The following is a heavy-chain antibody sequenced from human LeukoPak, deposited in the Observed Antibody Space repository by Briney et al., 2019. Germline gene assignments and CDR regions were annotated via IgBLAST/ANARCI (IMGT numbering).Heavy chain of an antibody. CDR3: ARDFLYSSSSQ. Sequence: IPSETLSLTCTVSGGSISSGGYYWSWIRQHPGKGLEWIGYIYYSGSTYYNPSLKSRVTISVGTSKNQFSLKLSSVTAADTAVYYCARDFLYSSSSQWGQGTLVTVSS. D-gene: IGHD6-6*01. CDR1: GGSISSGGYY. J-gene: IGHJ4*02. V-gene: IGHV4-31*03. CDR2: IYYSGST.